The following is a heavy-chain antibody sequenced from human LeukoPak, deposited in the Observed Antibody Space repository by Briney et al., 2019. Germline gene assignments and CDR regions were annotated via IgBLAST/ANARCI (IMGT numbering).Heavy chain of an antibody. J-gene: IGHJ4*02. D-gene: IGHD3-22*01. CDR3: ARDLGYYYDSSGYNGDY. Sequence: ASVKVSCKASGYTFTSYDINWVRQATGQGLEWMGWMNPNSGNTGYAQKFQGRVTMTRNTSISTAYMELSSLRSEDTAVYYCARDLGYYYDSSGYNGDYWGPGTLVTVSS. CDR1: GYTFTSYD. V-gene: IGHV1-8*01. CDR2: MNPNSGNT.